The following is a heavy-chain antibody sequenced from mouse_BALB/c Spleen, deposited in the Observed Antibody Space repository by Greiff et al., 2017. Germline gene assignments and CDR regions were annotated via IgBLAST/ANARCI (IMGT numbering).Heavy chain of an antibody. D-gene: IGHD2-3*01. J-gene: IGHJ4*01. CDR1: GYTFTSYT. Sequence: VQLQESAAELARPGASVTMSCKASGYTFTSYTMHWVKQRPGQGLEWIGYINPSSGYTEYNQKFKDKTTLTADKSSSTAYMQLSSLTSEDSAVYYCARWDGYYYAMDYWGQGTSVTVSS. CDR2: INPSSGYT. CDR3: ARWDGYYYAMDY. V-gene: IGHV1-4*02.